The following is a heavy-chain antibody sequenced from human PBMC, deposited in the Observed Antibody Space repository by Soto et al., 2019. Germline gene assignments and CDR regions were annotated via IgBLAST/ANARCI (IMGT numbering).Heavy chain of an antibody. CDR1: GFTFSSYE. V-gene: IGHV3-48*03. Sequence: GGALRLSCAASGFTFSSYEMNWVRQAPGKGLEWVSYISSSGSTIYYADSVKGRFTISRDNAKNSLYLQMNSLRAEDTAVYYCARSLEYSSSSGGVEAYNWFDPWGQGTLVTVSS. CDR2: ISSSGSTI. J-gene: IGHJ5*02. D-gene: IGHD6-6*01. CDR3: ARSLEYSSSSGGVEAYNWFDP.